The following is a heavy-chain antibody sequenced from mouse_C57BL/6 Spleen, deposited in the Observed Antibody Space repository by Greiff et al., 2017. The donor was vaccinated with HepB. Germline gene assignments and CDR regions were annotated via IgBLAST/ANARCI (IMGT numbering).Heavy chain of an antibody. CDR3: ARSVYDGYYVGFAY. J-gene: IGHJ3*01. CDR2: IYPGDGDT. CDR1: GYAFSSSW. D-gene: IGHD2-3*01. V-gene: IGHV1-82*01. Sequence: VQGVESGPELVKPGASVKISCKASGYAFSSSWMNWVKQRPGKGLEWIGRIYPGDGDTNYNGKFKGKATLTADKSSSTAYMQLSSLTSEDSAVYFCARSVYDGYYVGFAYWGQGTLVTVSA.